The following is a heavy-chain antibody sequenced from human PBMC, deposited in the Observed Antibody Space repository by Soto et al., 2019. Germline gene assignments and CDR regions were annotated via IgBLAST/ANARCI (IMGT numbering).Heavy chain of an antibody. V-gene: IGHV3-49*03. CDR1: GFTFGDNA. J-gene: IGHJ5*02. CDR2: IRSRAYGGTT. CDR3: TRGWIFGPLINWFDP. Sequence: EVQLVESGGQRVQPGRSLRLSCTASGFTFGDNAMSWFRQAPGEGLEWVGFIRSRAYGGTTEYAASVKGRFTISRDDSKSIAYLQMNSLKTEDTALYYCTRGWIFGPLINWFDPWGQGTLVTVSS. D-gene: IGHD3-3*01.